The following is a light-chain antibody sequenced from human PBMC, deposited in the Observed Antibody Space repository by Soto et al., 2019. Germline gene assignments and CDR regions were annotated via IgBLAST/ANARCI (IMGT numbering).Light chain of an antibody. CDR3: QQSYSTLLT. CDR2: AAS. CDR1: QSISSY. V-gene: IGKV1-39*01. Sequence: DIQMTQSPSSLSASVGDRVTITCRASQSISSYLNWYQQKPGKATKLLIYAASSLQSGVPSRFSGSGSGTDFTLTISSLQPEDVSTYYCQQSYSTLLTFGGGTKVEIK. J-gene: IGKJ4*01.